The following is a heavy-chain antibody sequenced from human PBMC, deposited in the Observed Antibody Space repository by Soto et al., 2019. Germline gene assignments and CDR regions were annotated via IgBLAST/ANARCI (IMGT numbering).Heavy chain of an antibody. Sequence: QAXGSLLLSCAASGFTFSSYAMSWVRQAPGKGLEWVSAISGSGGSTYYADSVKGRFTISRDNSKNTLYLQMNSLRAEDTAVYYCATPRRGYYDSSGSHLSDYWGQGTLVTVSS. CDR3: ATPRRGYYDSSGSHLSDY. CDR2: ISGSGGST. CDR1: GFTFSSYA. J-gene: IGHJ4*02. V-gene: IGHV3-23*01. D-gene: IGHD3-22*01.